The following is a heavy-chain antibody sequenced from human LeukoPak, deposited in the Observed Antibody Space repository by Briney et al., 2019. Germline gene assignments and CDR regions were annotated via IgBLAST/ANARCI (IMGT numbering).Heavy chain of an antibody. J-gene: IGHJ4*02. Sequence: GGSLRLSCAASGFTFNNYAMSWVRQAPGKGLEWVSAISGSGDNTDYADSMKGRFTISRDNSKNTLYLQMNSLRAEDTAVYYCASPYSGSYSYFDYWGQGTLVTVSS. CDR1: GFTFNNYA. CDR3: ASPYSGSYSYFDY. V-gene: IGHV3-23*01. D-gene: IGHD1-26*01. CDR2: ISGSGDNT.